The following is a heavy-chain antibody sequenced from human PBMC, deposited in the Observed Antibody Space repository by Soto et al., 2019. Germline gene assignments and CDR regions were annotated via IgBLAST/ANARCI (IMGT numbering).Heavy chain of an antibody. V-gene: IGHV3-30*18. CDR2: ISYDGSNK. D-gene: IGHD1-7*01. Sequence: PGGSLRLSCAASGFTFSSYGMHWVRQAPGKGLEWVAVISYDGSNKYYADSVKGRFTISRDNSKNTLYLQMNSLRAEDTAVYYCAKDLITGTTFHYYYYGMDVWGQGTTVTVSS. CDR1: GFTFSSYG. J-gene: IGHJ6*02. CDR3: AKDLITGTTFHYYYYGMDV.